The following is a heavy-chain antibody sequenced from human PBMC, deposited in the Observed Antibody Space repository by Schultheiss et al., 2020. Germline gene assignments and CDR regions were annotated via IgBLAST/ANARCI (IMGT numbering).Heavy chain of an antibody. CDR2: IYYSGST. J-gene: IGHJ5*02. V-gene: IGHV4-59*06. D-gene: IGHD2-15*01. CDR3: ARGGTVVVVAADNWFDP. CDR1: GGSISNYY. Sequence: SGTLSLTCTVSGGSISNYYWSWIRQHPGKGLEWIGYIYYSGSTYYNPSLKSRVTISVDTSKNQFSLKLSSVTAADTAVYYCARGGTVVVVAADNWFDPWGQGTLVNGS.